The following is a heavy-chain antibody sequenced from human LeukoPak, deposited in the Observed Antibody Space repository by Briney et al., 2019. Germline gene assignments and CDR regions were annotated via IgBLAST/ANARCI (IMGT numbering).Heavy chain of an antibody. CDR1: GFTFDDHA. J-gene: IGHJ4*02. V-gene: IGHV3-20*04. CDR3: ARDKVNDFYDTTAYDY. Sequence: GESLRLSCAASGFTFDDHAMSWVRQAQGKGMEWVSGVSWNGDSTGYGDSVKGRFTISRDNAKNFLYLQMNSLRAEDTALYFCARDKVNDFYDTTAYDYWGQGTLVTVSS. D-gene: IGHD3-22*01. CDR2: VSWNGDST.